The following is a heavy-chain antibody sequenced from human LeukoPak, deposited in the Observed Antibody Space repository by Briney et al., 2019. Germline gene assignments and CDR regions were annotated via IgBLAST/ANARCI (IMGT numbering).Heavy chain of an antibody. V-gene: IGHV4-39*01. J-gene: IGHJ4*02. D-gene: IGHD6-6*01. CDR2: KYYSGST. CDR1: GGSISSSNYF. Sequence: PSETLSLTCTVSGGSISSSNYFWGWIRQPPGKGLEWIGSKYYSGSTYYNPSLQSRVTISVDTSKNQFSLKLSSVTAADTAVYYCTRSTIAARQPFDYWGQGTLVTVSS. CDR3: TRSTIAARQPFDY.